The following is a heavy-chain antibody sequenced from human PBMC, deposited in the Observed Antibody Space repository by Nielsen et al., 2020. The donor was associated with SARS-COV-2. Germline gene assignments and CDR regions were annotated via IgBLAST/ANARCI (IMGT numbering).Heavy chain of an antibody. Sequence: SETLSLTCTVSGGSISSSSYYWGWTRQPPGKGLEWIGSIYYSGSTYYNPSLKSRVTISVDTSKNQFSLKLSSVTAADTAVYYCARLVATTLRYFDWVAYFDYWGQGTLVTVSS. D-gene: IGHD3-9*01. CDR1: GGSISSSSYY. CDR3: ARLVATTLRYFDWVAYFDY. V-gene: IGHV4-39*01. CDR2: IYYSGST. J-gene: IGHJ4*02.